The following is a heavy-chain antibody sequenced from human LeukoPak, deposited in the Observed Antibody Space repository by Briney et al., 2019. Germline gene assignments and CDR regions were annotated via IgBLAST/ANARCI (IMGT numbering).Heavy chain of an antibody. Sequence: ASVKVSCKAAGYTFSSYDINWVRQARGQGLEWMGWMNPSSGNTGYTQKFQGRVTMTRDTSISTAYMELSSLRSEDTALYYCTRMRGYTYGYWYLDLWGRGTLVTVSS. CDR1: GYTFSSYD. D-gene: IGHD5-18*01. J-gene: IGHJ2*01. V-gene: IGHV1-8*01. CDR2: MNPSSGNT. CDR3: TRMRGYTYGYWYLDL.